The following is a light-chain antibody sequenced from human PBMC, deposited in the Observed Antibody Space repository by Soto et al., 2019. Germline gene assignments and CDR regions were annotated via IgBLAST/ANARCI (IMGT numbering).Light chain of an antibody. Sequence: QSALTQPRSVSESPGQSVTISFTGTSSDVGGYNFVSWYQQHPGKAPKLMIYDVSKRPSGVPDRFSGSKSGNTASLTISGLQAEDEADYYCCSYAGSYTWVFRTGTKVTVL. V-gene: IGLV2-11*01. CDR2: DVS. J-gene: IGLJ1*01. CDR3: CSYAGSYTWV. CDR1: SSDVGGYNF.